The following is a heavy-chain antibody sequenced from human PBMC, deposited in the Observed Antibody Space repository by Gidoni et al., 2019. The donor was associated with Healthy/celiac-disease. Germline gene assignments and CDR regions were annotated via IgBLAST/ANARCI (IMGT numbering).Heavy chain of an antibody. Sequence: QVQLQESGPGLVKPSETLSLTFTVSGGSISRYYWSWIRQPPGKGLEWIGYIYYSGCTNYNPSLKSRVTISVDTSKNQFSLKLSSVTAADTAVYYCARGPPRDWGGGYYFDYWGQGTLVTVSS. J-gene: IGHJ4*02. V-gene: IGHV4-59*01. CDR3: ARGPPRDWGGGYYFDY. CDR1: GGSISRYY. D-gene: IGHD7-27*01. CDR2: IYYSGCT.